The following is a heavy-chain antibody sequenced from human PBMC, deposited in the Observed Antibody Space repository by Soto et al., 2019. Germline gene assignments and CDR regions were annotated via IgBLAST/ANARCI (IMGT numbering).Heavy chain of an antibody. Sequence: ESLKISCKCPVYSLTSYWISWVRPMPGQGLKWMGRIDPCYSYNNYSPSFQSHVTSSADKSMSTAYLQWSSLKASDTAMYYCASSGVLDGSSSGGYYHWSQGSVVTVSS. V-gene: IGHV5-10-1*01. D-gene: IGHD6-19*01. CDR1: VYSLTSYW. J-gene: IGHJ5*02. CDR2: IDPCYSYN. CDR3: ASSGVLDGSSSGGYYH.